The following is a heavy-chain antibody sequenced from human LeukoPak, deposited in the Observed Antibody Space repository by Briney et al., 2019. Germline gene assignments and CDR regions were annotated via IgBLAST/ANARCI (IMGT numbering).Heavy chain of an antibody. D-gene: IGHD3-16*02. CDR1: GFTFSSYA. Sequence: GGSLRLSCAASGFTFSSYAMHWVRQAPGKGLEYVSAISSNGGSTYYANSVKGRFTISRDNSKNTLYLQMGSLRAEDMAVHYCARGVKVYYYYMDVWGKGTTVTVSS. J-gene: IGHJ6*03. CDR2: ISSNGGST. CDR3: ARGVKVYYYYMDV. V-gene: IGHV3-64*01.